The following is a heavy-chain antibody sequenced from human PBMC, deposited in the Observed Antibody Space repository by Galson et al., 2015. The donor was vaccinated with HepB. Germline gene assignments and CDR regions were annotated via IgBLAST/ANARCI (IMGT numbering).Heavy chain of an antibody. D-gene: IGHD3-16*01. CDR3: ARDRGMITFGGVLDY. V-gene: IGHV4-39*07. J-gene: IGHJ4*02. Sequence: SETLSLTCTVSGGSISSSSYYWGWIRQPPGKGLEWIGSIYYSGSTYYNPSLKSRVTISVDTSKNQFSLKLSSVTAADTAVYYCARDRGMITFGGVLDYWGQGTLVTVSS. CDR1: GGSISSSSYY. CDR2: IYYSGST.